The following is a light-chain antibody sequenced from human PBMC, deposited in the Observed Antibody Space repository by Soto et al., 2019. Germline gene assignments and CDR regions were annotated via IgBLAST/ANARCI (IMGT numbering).Light chain of an antibody. Sequence: DIQMTQSPSTLSASIGDRVTITCRASQTFSDWLAWYQQKPGKAPKLLIYYASTLGSGVPSRFRGSGSGTEFSLTLSSLQPDDFATYYWQQSGRTFGQGTQVEIK. J-gene: IGKJ1*01. V-gene: IGKV1-5*01. CDR3: QQSGRT. CDR1: QTFSDW. CDR2: YAS.